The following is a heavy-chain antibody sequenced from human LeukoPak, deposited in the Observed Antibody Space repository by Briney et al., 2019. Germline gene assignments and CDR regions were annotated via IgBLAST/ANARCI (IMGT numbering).Heavy chain of an antibody. D-gene: IGHD1-1*01. CDR3: ARDIGWKNYYYMDV. CDR2: IIPILGTA. J-gene: IGHJ6*03. V-gene: IGHV1-69*05. CDR1: GGTFSSYA. Sequence: ASVKVSCKASGGTFSSYAISWVRQAPGQGLEWMGGIIPILGTANYAQKFQGRVTITTDESTSTAYMELSSLRSEDTAVYYCARDIGWKNYYYMDVWGKGTTVTVSS.